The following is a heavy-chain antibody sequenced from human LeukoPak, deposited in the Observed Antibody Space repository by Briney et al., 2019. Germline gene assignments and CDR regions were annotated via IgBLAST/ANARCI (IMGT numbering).Heavy chain of an antibody. J-gene: IGHJ4*02. D-gene: IGHD1-26*01. V-gene: IGHV3-48*03. Sequence: PGGSLRLSCAASGFTFSTYEMNWVRQAPGKGLGWVSYITTSGNSIYYADSVKGRFTISRDNTKNSLYLQMNSLRAEDTAVYYCARGGSVSYYFDYWGQGTLATVSS. CDR2: ITTSGNSI. CDR1: GFTFSTYE. CDR3: ARGGSVSYYFDY.